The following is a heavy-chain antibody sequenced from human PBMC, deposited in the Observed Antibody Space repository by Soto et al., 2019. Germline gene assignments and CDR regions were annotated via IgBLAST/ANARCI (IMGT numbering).Heavy chain of an antibody. V-gene: IGHV2-5*02. CDR3: ARSVYSVFDF. D-gene: IGHD6-6*01. CDR1: GFSLSTSKLG. CDR2: IYWDDDK. J-gene: IGHJ4*01. Sequence: SGPTLVNPTQTLTLTCTFSGFSLSTSKLGVGWIRQPPGKALEWLALIYWDDDKRYSPFLKSRLTITKDTPKNQVVLRMTNMDPVDTATYYCARSVYSVFDFWGQGTPVTVSS.